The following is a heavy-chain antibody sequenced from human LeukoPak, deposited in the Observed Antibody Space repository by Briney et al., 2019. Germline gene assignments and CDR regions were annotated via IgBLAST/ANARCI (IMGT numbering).Heavy chain of an antibody. V-gene: IGHV3-48*04. J-gene: IGHJ4*02. Sequence: GGSLRLSCAASGFTFSAYAMAWVRQAPGKGLECVSHITTGGSSTFHADSVKGRFTISRDNAKNSLYLQMNSLRGEDTAVYYCARVRYDGGWYDYWGQGALVIVSS. CDR2: ITTGGSST. D-gene: IGHD6-19*01. CDR3: ARVRYDGGWYDY. CDR1: GFTFSAYA.